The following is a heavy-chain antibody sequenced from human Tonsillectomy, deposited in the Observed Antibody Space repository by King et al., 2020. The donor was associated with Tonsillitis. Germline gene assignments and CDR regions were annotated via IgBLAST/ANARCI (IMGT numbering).Heavy chain of an antibody. CDR2: ISGSGGST. J-gene: IGHJ4*02. CDR3: AKDLLVYCSSTSCPFDY. V-gene: IGHV3-23*04. Sequence: VQLVESGGGLVQPGGSLRLSCAASGFTFSSYAMSWVRQAPGKGLEWVSAISGSGGSTYYADSVKGRFTISRDNSKNKLYLQMNSLRAEDTAVYYCAKDLLVYCSSTSCPFDYWGQGTLVTVSS. D-gene: IGHD2-2*01. CDR1: GFTFSSYA.